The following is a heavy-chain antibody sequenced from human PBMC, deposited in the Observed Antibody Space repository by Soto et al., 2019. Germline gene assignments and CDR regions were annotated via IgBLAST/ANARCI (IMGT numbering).Heavy chain of an antibody. CDR2: IIPIFRTS. V-gene: IGHV1-69*13. CDR1: GGTFRSYA. J-gene: IGHJ6*02. Sequence: SVKVSCKASGGTFRSYAISWVRQAPGQGLEWMGGIIPIFRTSNYAQKFQGRVTINADEFTSTAYMELSSLRSEDTAVYYCARGVTTYYYYGMDVWGQGTTVTVSS. CDR3: ARGVTTYYYYGMDV. D-gene: IGHD4-4*01.